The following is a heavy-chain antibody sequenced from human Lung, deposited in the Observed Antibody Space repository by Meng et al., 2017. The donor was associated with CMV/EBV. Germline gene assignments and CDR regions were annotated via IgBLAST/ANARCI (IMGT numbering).Heavy chain of an antibody. CDR2: VSGCDGET. D-gene: IGHD1-26*01. V-gene: IGHV1-18*01. CDR3: VRDWECIARSDFFDI. Sequence: ASXXVSXKASGYTFSSYGISWVRQAPGQGLEWMGWVSGCDGETNYAQEIEGRVTMTTDTSTSTVYMELRSLRSEDTAVYYCVRDWECIARSDFFDIWGQGTTVTVSS. J-gene: IGHJ3*02. CDR1: GYTFSSYG.